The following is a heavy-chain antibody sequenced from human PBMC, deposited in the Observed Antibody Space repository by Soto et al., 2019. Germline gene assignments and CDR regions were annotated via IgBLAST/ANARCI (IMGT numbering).Heavy chain of an antibody. CDR1: GYTFTSYY. J-gene: IGHJ6*02. CDR3: ARGSRAYGSGYAAYYYYGMDV. V-gene: IGHV1-46*03. D-gene: IGHD3-10*01. Sequence: ASVKVSCKASGYTFTSYYMHWVRQAPGQGLEWMGIINPSGGSTSYAQKFQGRVTMTRDTSTSTVYMELSSLRSEDTAVYYCARGSRAYGSGYAAYYYYGMDVWGQGTTVTVSS. CDR2: INPSGGST.